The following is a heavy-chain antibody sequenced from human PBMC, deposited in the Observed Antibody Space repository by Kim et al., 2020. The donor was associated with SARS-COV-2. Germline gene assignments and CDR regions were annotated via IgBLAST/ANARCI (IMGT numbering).Heavy chain of an antibody. V-gene: IGHV3-30-3*01. CDR2: ISYDGSNK. CDR1: GFTFSSYA. J-gene: IGHJ4*02. Sequence: GGSLRLSCAASGFTFSSYAMHWVRQAPGKGLEWVAVISYDGSNKYYADSVKGRFTISRDNSKNTLYLQMNSLRAEDTAVYYCARSPGGADGYNPPGFDYWGQGTLVTVSS. CDR3: ARSPGGADGYNPPGFDY. D-gene: IGHD5-12*01.